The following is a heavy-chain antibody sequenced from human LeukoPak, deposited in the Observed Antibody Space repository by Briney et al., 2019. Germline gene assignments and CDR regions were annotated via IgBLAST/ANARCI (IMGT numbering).Heavy chain of an antibody. CDR1: GFTFSDYY. CDR3: ARDQQPAYDSGSLVDY. J-gene: IGHJ4*02. V-gene: IGHV3-11*01. D-gene: IGHD3-10*01. Sequence: PGGSLRLSCAASGFTFSDYYMSWIRQAPGKGLEWVSYISSSGSTIYYADSVKGRFTISRDNAKNSLYLQMNSLRAEDTAVYYCARDQQPAYDSGSLVDYWGQGTLVTVSS. CDR2: ISSSGSTI.